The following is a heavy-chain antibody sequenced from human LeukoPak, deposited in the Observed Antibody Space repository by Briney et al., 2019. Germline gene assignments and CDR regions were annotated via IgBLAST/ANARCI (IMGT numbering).Heavy chain of an antibody. D-gene: IGHD6-19*01. Sequence: GASVKASCKASGYTFTSYYMHWVRQAPGQGLEWMGIINPSGGSTSYAQKFQGRVTMTRDTSTSTVYMELNSLRADDTAVYYCAKGSDSGGPDWGQGPLLPVSS. V-gene: IGHV1-46*01. J-gene: IGHJ4*02. CDR2: INPSGGST. CDR1: GYTFTSYY. CDR3: AKGSDSGGPD.